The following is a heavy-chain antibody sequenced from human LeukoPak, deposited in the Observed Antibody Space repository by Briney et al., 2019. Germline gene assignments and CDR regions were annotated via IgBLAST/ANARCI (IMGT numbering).Heavy chain of an antibody. CDR1: GGTFSSYA. D-gene: IGHD3-22*01. CDR3: ARPHTHYYDSSGYYYPS. J-gene: IGHJ5*02. CDR2: IIPIFGTA. Sequence: ASVKVSCKASGGTFSSYAISWVLQAPGQGLECMGGIIPIFGTANYAQKFQGRVTITADESTSTAYMELSSLRPEDTAVYYCARPHTHYYDSSGYYYPSWGQGTLVTVSS. V-gene: IGHV1-69*13.